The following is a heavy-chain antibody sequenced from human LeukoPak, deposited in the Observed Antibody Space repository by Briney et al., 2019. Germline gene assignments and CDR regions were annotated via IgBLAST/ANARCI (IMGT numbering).Heavy chain of an antibody. CDR2: MNPYTGKT. V-gene: IGHV1-8*03. J-gene: IGHJ4*02. CDR3: ARAPTPFYYDSSAYYSDF. D-gene: IGHD6-25*01. CDR1: GYTFTNFD. Sequence: ASVKVSCKTSGYTFTNFDINWVQQATGQGLEWLGWMNPYTGKTGYAQKFQGRVTFTGDTSIRTAYMEVSSLTSEDTAVYYCARAPTPFYYDSSAYYSDFWGQGTLVTVSS.